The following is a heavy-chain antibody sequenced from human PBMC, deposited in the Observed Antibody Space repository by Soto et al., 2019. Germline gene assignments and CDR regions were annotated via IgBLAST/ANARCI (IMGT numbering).Heavy chain of an antibody. Sequence: QVQLQQWGAGLLKPSETLSLTCRVYSGSFSGYYWSWIRQPPGKGLEWMGEINDSGSSNYNPSLKSRVTISVDTSKNEFSLKLSSVSAADTAMYYCARWFSGSYNYWGQGTLVTVSS. CDR1: SGSFSGYY. D-gene: IGHD1-26*01. CDR3: ARWFSGSYNY. CDR2: INDSGSS. V-gene: IGHV4-34*01. J-gene: IGHJ4*02.